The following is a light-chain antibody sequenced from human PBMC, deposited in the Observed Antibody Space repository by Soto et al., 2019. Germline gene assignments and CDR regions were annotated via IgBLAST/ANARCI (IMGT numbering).Light chain of an antibody. CDR3: QQYKNWPRT. Sequence: MTQSPSSLSASVGDRVTITCRASQSISSYLAWYQQKPGQAPRLLIYGASTRATDMPGRFSGSGSGTEFTLTISSLQSEDFAVYYCQQYKNWPRTFGRGTKVDIK. J-gene: IGKJ4*02. CDR1: QSISSY. V-gene: IGKV3-15*01. CDR2: GAS.